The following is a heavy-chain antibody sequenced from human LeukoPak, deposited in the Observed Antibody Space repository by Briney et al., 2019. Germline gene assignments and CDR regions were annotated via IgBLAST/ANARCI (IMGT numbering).Heavy chain of an antibody. J-gene: IGHJ4*02. CDR3: AKSPGSRSYPHYFDY. V-gene: IGHV3-7*03. CDR2: IKQDGSEK. Sequence: GGSLRLSCAASGFTFSSYWMSWVRQAPGKGLEWVANIKQDGSEKYYVESVKGRFTISRDSAQKSLYLRMNSLRAEDTAVYYCAKSPGSRSYPHYFDYWGQGTLVTVSS. CDR1: GFTFSSYW. D-gene: IGHD3-10*01.